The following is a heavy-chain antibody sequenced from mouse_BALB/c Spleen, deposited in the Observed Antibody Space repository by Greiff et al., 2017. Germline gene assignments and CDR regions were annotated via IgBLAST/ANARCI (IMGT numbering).Heavy chain of an antibody. J-gene: IGHJ2*01. Sequence: VQLQQSDAELVKPGASVKISCKASGYTFTDHAIHWVKQKPEQGLEWIGYISPGNGDIKYNEKFKGKATLTADKSSSTAYMQLNSLTSEDSAVYFCNGGMITTGRVDYWGQGTTLTVSS. D-gene: IGHD2-4*01. V-gene: IGHV1S53*02. CDR3: NGGMITTGRVDY. CDR1: GYTFTDHA. CDR2: ISPGNGDI.